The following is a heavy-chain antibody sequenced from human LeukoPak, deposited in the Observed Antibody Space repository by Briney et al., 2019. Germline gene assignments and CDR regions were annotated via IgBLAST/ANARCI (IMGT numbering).Heavy chain of an antibody. Sequence: GRSLRLSCAASGFTFSSYGMHWVRQAPGKGLEWVAVIWYDGSNKYYADSVKGRFTISRDNSKNTLYLQMNSLRAEDTAVYYCARDRSGIHPGLAFDIWGQGTMVTVSS. CDR2: IWYDGSNK. CDR1: GFTFSSYG. D-gene: IGHD1-26*01. V-gene: IGHV3-33*01. J-gene: IGHJ3*02. CDR3: ARDRSGIHPGLAFDI.